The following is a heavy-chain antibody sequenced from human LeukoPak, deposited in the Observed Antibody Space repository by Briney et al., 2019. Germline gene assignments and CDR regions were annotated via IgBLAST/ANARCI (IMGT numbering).Heavy chain of an antibody. CDR3: ARDEGGSYIY. J-gene: IGHJ4*02. Sequence: TLSLTCTVSGGSISSGSYYWSWIRQPAGKGLEWIGRIYTSGSTNYNPSLKSRVTISVDTSKNQFSLKLSSVTAADTAVYYCARDEGGSYIYWGQGTLVTVSS. CDR2: IYTSGST. CDR1: GGSISSGSYY. V-gene: IGHV4-61*02. D-gene: IGHD1-26*01.